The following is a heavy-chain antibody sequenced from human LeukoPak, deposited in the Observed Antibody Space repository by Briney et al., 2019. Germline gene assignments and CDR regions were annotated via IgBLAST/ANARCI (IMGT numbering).Heavy chain of an antibody. V-gene: IGHV4-39*01. CDR2: IYYSGST. CDR3: ARQGSGNYLSPVNY. D-gene: IGHD1-26*01. CDR1: GFTFSSYV. J-gene: IGHJ4*02. Sequence: PGGSLRLSCAASGFTFSSYVMSWVRQPPGKGLEWIGTIYYSGSTYYNPSLKSRVTISVDTSKNQFSLKLSSVTAADTAVYYCARQGSGNYLSPVNYWGQGTLVTVSS.